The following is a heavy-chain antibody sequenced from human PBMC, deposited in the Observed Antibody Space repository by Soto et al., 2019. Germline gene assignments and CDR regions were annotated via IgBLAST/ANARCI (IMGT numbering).Heavy chain of an antibody. J-gene: IGHJ4*02. V-gene: IGHV4-31*03. D-gene: IGHD3-9*01. CDR3: ARATGTLRSRNCDY. CDR1: GGSISSVGHY. Sequence: SETLSLTCTVSGGSISSVGHYWTWIRQPPGKGLEWIGSIYHTGSTYYSPSLRSRLTISVDTSKSQFSLRLNSVTAADTAVYYCARATGTLRSRNCDYWGKGTLVTVSS. CDR2: IYHTGST.